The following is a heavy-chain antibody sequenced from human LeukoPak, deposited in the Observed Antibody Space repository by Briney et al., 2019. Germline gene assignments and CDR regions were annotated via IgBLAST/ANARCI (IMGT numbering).Heavy chain of an antibody. CDR2: FDPIYAET. CDR1: GDSLTRIT. V-gene: IGHV1-24*01. Sequence: ASVEVSCKVSGDSLTRITVHWVRRAPGKGLEWMGGFDPIYAETIYAQRFLDRVTMTEDTSADTAYMELNSLQSDDTAVYYCATTQSYSSGSRGYDYWGQGTLVTVSS. J-gene: IGHJ4*02. D-gene: IGHD3-10*01. CDR3: ATTQSYSSGSRGYDY.